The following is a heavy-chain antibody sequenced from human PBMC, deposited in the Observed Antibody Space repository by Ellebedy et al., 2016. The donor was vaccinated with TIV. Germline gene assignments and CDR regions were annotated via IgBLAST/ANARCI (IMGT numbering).Heavy chain of an antibody. CDR1: GGSISRGDYY. J-gene: IGHJ6*02. Sequence: MPSETLSLTCTVSGGSISRGDYYWSWIRQRPGKGLAWIGYIYYSGSTYYNPSLKSRVTISVDTSKNQFSLKLSSVTAADTAVYYCARDCSSTSCYALLYYYGMDVWGQGTTVTVSS. V-gene: IGHV4-30-4*01. CDR2: IYYSGST. D-gene: IGHD2-2*01. CDR3: ARDCSSTSCYALLYYYGMDV.